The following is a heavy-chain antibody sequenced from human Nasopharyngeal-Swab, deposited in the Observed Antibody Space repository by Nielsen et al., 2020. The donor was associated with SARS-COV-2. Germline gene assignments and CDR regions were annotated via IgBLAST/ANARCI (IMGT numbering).Heavy chain of an antibody. Sequence: GGSLRLSCAASGFTFSSYGMHWVRQPRGKGLEWVAVISYDGSNKYYADSVKGRFTISRDNSKNTLYLQMNSLRAEDTAVYYCAKGGYCSSTSCYTLVRHMDVWGKGTTVTVSS. J-gene: IGHJ6*03. D-gene: IGHD2-2*02. CDR1: GFTFSSYG. CDR2: ISYDGSNK. CDR3: AKGGYCSSTSCYTLVRHMDV. V-gene: IGHV3-30*18.